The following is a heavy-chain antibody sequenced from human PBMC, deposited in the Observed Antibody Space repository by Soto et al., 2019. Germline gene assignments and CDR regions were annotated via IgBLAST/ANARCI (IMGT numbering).Heavy chain of an antibody. CDR1: GVSISSSNW. Sequence: SETLSLTCAVSGVSISSSNWWSWVRQPPGKGLEWIGEIYHSGSTNYNPSLKSRVTISVDKSKNQFSLKLSSVTAADTAVYYCARQGFGALHGLVDVWGQGTTVTVSS. J-gene: IGHJ6*02. CDR2: IYHSGST. CDR3: ARQGFGALHGLVDV. V-gene: IGHV4-4*02. D-gene: IGHD3-10*01.